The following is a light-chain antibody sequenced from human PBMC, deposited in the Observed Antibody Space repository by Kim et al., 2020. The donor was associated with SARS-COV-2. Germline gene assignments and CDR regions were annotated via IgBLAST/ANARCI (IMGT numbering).Light chain of an antibody. CDR3: QQRSSWPLT. CDR1: QSVGTY. V-gene: IGKV3-11*01. J-gene: IGKJ4*01. Sequence: LSPGERATLSCRASQSVGTYLAWYQHKPGQAPRVLIYDASNRATGIPARFSGSGSGTDFTLTISSLEPEDFAVYYCQQRSSWPLTFGGGTKVEIK. CDR2: DAS.